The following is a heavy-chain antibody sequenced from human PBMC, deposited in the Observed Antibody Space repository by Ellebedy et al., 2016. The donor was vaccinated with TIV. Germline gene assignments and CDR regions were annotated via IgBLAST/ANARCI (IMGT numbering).Heavy chain of an antibody. D-gene: IGHD3-3*01. J-gene: IGHJ4*02. CDR1: GFIFNDYA. Sequence: SLKISCAASGFIFNDYAMHGVRQAPGEVLEWVSGISWNSANTEYADSVKGRFTISRDNAKNSLYLQMNSLIPEDTACYYCAKPARLEWLHGYFDYWGQGALVTVSS. CDR2: ISWNSANT. V-gene: IGHV3-9*01. CDR3: AKPARLEWLHGYFDY.